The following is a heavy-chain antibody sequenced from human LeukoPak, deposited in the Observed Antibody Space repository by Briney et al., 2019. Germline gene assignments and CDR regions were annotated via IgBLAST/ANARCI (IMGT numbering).Heavy chain of an antibody. CDR3: VRGSLRLPRSTPDY. CDR1: GFSFTNYW. D-gene: IGHD2-21*02. J-gene: IGHJ4*02. V-gene: IGHV3-74*03. Sequence: GGSLRLSCAVSGFSFTNYWMHWVRQDQGKGLVWVSYISSDGSVTKYADSVKGRFTISRDNAVNTLYLQMNSLRVEDTAVYYCVRGSLRLPRSTPDYWGQGTLVTVSS. CDR2: ISSDGSVT.